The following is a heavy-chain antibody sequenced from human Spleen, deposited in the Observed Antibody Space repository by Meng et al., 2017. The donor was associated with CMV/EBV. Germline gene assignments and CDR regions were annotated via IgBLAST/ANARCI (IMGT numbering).Heavy chain of an antibody. D-gene: IGHD4-11*01. Sequence: GESLKISCAASGFTLSSYPMHWVRQAPGKGLEWVAFISFDGKDKFYAGSVKGRFTISRDNSKNRLYLQMNSLRAEDTAVYYCARDWGYSSFDSWGQGTLVTVSS. J-gene: IGHJ4*02. CDR2: ISFDGKDK. CDR3: ARDWGYSSFDS. CDR1: GFTLSSYP. V-gene: IGHV3-30*04.